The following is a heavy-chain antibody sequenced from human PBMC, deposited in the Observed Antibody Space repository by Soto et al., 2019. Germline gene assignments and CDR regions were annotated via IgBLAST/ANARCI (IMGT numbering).Heavy chain of an antibody. Sequence: PSETLSLSCSVSDDSINSDKYYWGWIRQPPGKGLEWIGSIYYRGNAYYNPSLQTRVTISLDKSKSQFSLKLNSVTAADSAVYFCARLEGLATISYYFHFSGPGALVTVSS. CDR1: DDSINSDKYY. D-gene: IGHD3-9*01. CDR2: IYYRGNA. V-gene: IGHV4-39*01. J-gene: IGHJ4*02. CDR3: ARLEGLATISYYFHF.